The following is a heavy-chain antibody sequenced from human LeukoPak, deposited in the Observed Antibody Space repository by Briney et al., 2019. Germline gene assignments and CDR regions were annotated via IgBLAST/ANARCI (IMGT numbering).Heavy chain of an antibody. V-gene: IGHV1-69*13. J-gene: IGHJ4*02. CDR3: ARPNSGWSYYFDY. CDR1: GGTFSSYA. Sequence: SVKVSCKASGGTFSSYAISWVRQAPGQGLEWMGGIIPIFGTANYAQKFQGRATITADESTSTAYMELSSLRSEDTAVYYCARPNSGWSYYFDYWGQGTLVTVSS. CDR2: IIPIFGTA. D-gene: IGHD6-19*01.